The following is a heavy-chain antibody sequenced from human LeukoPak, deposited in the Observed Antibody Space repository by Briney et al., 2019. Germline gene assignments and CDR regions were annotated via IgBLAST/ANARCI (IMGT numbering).Heavy chain of an antibody. D-gene: IGHD1/OR15-1a*01. J-gene: IGHJ1*01. V-gene: IGHV3-30*02. Sequence: GGSLRLSCAASGFTFSSYGMHWVRQAPGKGLEWVAFIRYDGSNKYYADSVKGRFTISRDNSKNTLYLQMNSLRAEDTAVYYCAKGGEQVTWNFQNWGQGTLVTVSS. CDR2: IRYDGSNK. CDR3: AKGGEQVTWNFQN. CDR1: GFTFSSYG.